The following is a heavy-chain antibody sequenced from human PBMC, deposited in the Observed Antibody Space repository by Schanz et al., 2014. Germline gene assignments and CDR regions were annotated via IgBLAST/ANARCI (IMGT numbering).Heavy chain of an antibody. J-gene: IGHJ4*02. Sequence: QVQLLQSGAEVKKPGASMKVSCKASGYTFTTYYMLWVRQAPGQGLEWMGIINPSGGSTRYGQKCQGSITVTTDTSTSTVYLELSSLRSDDSAVYCCGTGMSRSYIDFWGQGTLITVSS. D-gene: IGHD6-6*01. CDR2: INPSGGST. CDR1: GYTFTTYY. CDR3: GTGMSRSYIDF. V-gene: IGHV1-46*03.